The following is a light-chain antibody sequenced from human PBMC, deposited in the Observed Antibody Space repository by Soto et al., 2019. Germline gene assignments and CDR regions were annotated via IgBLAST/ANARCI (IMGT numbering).Light chain of an antibody. CDR1: ESVSNN. CDR3: QQYNKRPLT. J-gene: IGKJ4*01. V-gene: IGKV3-15*01. Sequence: EIVMTQSPATLSVSPGERATLSCRASESVSNNLAWYQQKFGQAPRLLIYHASTGATGIPARFSGSGSGIELTLPISSLQAEDFALYYGQQYNKRPLTFGGGTKVEIK. CDR2: HAS.